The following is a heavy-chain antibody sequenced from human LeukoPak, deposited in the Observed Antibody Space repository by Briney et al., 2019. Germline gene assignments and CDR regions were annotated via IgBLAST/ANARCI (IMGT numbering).Heavy chain of an antibody. J-gene: IGHJ6*02. CDR2: IYYSGNT. CDR3: VRFPAGMLTSYGMDV. CDR1: GGPINDDY. V-gene: IGHV4-59*08. D-gene: IGHD3-16*01. Sequence: PSETLSLTCTVSGGPINDDYWTWIRQPPGKGLEWIGYIYYSGNTIYNPSLKSRVTILIDTSKNYFSLKLSSVTAADTAVYYCVRFPAGMLTSYGMDVWGQGTTVTVSS.